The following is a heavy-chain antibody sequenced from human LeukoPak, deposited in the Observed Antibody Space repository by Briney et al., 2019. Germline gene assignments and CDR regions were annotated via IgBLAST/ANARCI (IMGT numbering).Heavy chain of an antibody. CDR2: ISYDGSNE. D-gene: IGHD2-2*01. V-gene: IGHV3-30-3*01. CDR1: GFTFSSYS. CDR3: ARHRARFVVVPVASDIDP. Sequence: QPGGSLRLSCAASGFTFSSYSMHWVRQAPGKGLEWVAVISYDGSNEYYAGSVKGRFTISRDNSKNTVYLQMNSLTTEDTAVYYCARHRARFVVVPVASDIDPWGQGTLVTVSS. J-gene: IGHJ5*02.